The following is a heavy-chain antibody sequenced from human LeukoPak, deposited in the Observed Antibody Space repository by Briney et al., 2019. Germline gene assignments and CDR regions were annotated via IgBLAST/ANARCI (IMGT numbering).Heavy chain of an antibody. CDR1: GFSFSNYN. J-gene: IGHJ4*02. V-gene: IGHV3-21*04. D-gene: IGHD5-18*01. CDR2: ISGSSSHI. Sequence: RTGGSLRLSCIASGFSFSNYNINWVRQAPGKGLEWVSSISGSSSHIHYGDSVKGRFTISRDNAKNSLYLQMNSLRAEDTAVYYCARDLLGYSYGYDYWGQGTLVTVSS. CDR3: ARDLLGYSYGYDY.